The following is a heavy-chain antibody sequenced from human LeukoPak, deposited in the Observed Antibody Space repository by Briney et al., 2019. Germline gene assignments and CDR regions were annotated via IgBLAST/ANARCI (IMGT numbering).Heavy chain of an antibody. Sequence: PGGSLRLSCAASGFTFSTSSMNWVRQTPGKGLEWISYIRGSSTTIYYADSVKGRSTISRDNAKNSLYLQMNDLRAEDTGVYFCARDARSHCGTDACYGPYFDYWGQGSLVTVSS. D-gene: IGHD2-2*01. CDR1: GFTFSTSS. V-gene: IGHV3-48*01. CDR3: ARDARSHCGTDACYGPYFDY. J-gene: IGHJ4*02. CDR2: IRGSSTTI.